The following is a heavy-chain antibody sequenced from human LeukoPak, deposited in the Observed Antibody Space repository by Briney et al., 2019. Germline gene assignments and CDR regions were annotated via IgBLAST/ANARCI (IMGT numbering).Heavy chain of an antibody. D-gene: IGHD4-23*01. V-gene: IGHV1-46*01. Sequence: GASVKVSCKASGYTFTSYYMHWVRQAPGQGLEWMGIINPSGGSTSYAQKFQGRVTMTRDMSTSTVYMELSSLRSEDTAVYYCARNGGNFAWGAYDVWFDPWGQGTLVTVSS. CDR2: INPSGGST. J-gene: IGHJ5*02. CDR1: GYTFTSYY. CDR3: ARNGGNFAWGAYDVWFDP.